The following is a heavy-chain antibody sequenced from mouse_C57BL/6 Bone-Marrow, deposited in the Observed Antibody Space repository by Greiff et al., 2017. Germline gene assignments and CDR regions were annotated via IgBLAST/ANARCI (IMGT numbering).Heavy chain of an antibody. CDR3: ARLSHWYFDV. J-gene: IGHJ1*03. V-gene: IGHV5-17*01. CDR1: GFTFSDYG. Sequence: EVHLVESGGGLVKPGGSLKLSCAASGFTFSDYGMHWVRQAPEKGLEWVAYISSGSSTIYYAETVKGRFTISRDNAKNTLFLQMTSLRSEDTAMYYCARLSHWYFDVGGTGTTVTVSA. CDR2: ISSGSSTI.